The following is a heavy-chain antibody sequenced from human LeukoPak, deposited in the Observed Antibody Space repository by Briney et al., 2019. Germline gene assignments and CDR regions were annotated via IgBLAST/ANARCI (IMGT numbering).Heavy chain of an antibody. CDR3: ARAAANYYYYYMDV. Sequence: GGSLRLSCAASGFTVSSNYMSWVRQAPGKGLEWVSVIYSGGSTYYADSVKGRFTISRDNSSNTLYLQMNSLRAEDTAVYYCARAAANYYYYYMDVWGKGTTVTVSS. V-gene: IGHV3-53*01. CDR2: IYSGGST. D-gene: IGHD6-25*01. J-gene: IGHJ6*03. CDR1: GFTVSSNY.